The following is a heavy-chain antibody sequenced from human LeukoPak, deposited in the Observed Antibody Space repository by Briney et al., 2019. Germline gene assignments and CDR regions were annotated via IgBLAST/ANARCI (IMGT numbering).Heavy chain of an antibody. CDR3: AKDRENNYDFWSGLKAVGYMDV. J-gene: IGHJ6*03. V-gene: IGHV3-30*02. D-gene: IGHD3-3*01. CDR1: GFTFSSYG. Sequence: GGSLRLSCAASGFTFSSYGIHWVRQAPGKGLEGVAFIRYDGSNKYYADSVQGRFTISRDNSKNTLYLQMNSLRDEDTAVYYCAKDRENNYDFWSGLKAVGYMDVWGKGTTVTVSS. CDR2: IRYDGSNK.